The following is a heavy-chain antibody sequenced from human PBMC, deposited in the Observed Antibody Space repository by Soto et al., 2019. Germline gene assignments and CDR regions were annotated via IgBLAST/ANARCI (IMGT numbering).Heavy chain of an antibody. Sequence: DTLSLTCTVSGGSISSSSYYWGWIRQPPGKGLEWIGSIYYSGSTYYNPSLKSRVTISVDTSKNQFSLKLSSVTAADTAVYYCARHGSVSYYDILTGPTGNWFDPWGQGTLVTVSS. V-gene: IGHV4-39*01. CDR2: IYYSGST. J-gene: IGHJ5*02. CDR1: GGSISSSSYY. D-gene: IGHD3-9*01. CDR3: ARHGSVSYYDILTGPTGNWFDP.